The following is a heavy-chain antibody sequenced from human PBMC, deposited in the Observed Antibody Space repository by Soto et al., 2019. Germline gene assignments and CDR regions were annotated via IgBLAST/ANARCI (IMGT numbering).Heavy chain of an antibody. Sequence: GGSLRLSCAASGFTFSSYGMHWVRQAPGKGLEWVAVISYDGSNKYYADSVKGRFTISRDNSKNTLYLQMNSLRAEDTAVYYCAKDDVFWSGPYYGMDVWGQGTTVTVSS. J-gene: IGHJ6*02. CDR2: ISYDGSNK. D-gene: IGHD3-3*01. V-gene: IGHV3-30*18. CDR3: AKDDVFWSGPYYGMDV. CDR1: GFTFSSYG.